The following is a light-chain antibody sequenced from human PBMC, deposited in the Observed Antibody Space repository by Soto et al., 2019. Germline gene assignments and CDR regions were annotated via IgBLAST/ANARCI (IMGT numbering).Light chain of an antibody. Sequence: IQMTQSPSSLSASVGDRVTITCQASQDISNYLNWYQQKPGKAPKLLIYDASNLETGVPSRFSGSGSGTDFTVTISSLQPEDIATYYCQQYDNLRYTFGQGTKLEIK. V-gene: IGKV1-33*01. J-gene: IGKJ2*01. CDR3: QQYDNLRYT. CDR2: DAS. CDR1: QDISNY.